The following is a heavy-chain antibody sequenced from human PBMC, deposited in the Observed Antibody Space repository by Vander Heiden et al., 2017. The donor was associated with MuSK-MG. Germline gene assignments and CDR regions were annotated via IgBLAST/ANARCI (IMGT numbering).Heavy chain of an antibody. V-gene: IGHV3-49*02. Sequence: EVQLVESGGGLVQPGRSLRLSCPASGFTFGCYGMGWVRQAPGKGLEWVGFIRSKAYGGTTEYAASVKGRVTISRDDSKSIAYLQMNSLKTEDTAVYYCTRDLITRGRGSDDAFDIWGQGTMVTVSS. CDR3: TRDLITRGRGSDDAFDI. CDR1: GFTFGCYG. D-gene: IGHD3-10*01. CDR2: IRSKAYGGTT. J-gene: IGHJ3*02.